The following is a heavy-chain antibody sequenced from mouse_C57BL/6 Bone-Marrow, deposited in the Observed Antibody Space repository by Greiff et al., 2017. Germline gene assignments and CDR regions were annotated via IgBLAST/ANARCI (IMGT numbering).Heavy chain of an antibody. CDR3: ARNCDYYAMDY. Sequence: VQLQQPGAELVKPGASVKLSCKASGYTFTSYWMHWVKQRPGRGLEWIGRIDPNRGGTKYNEKFKSKATLTVDKPSSTAYMQLSSLTSEDSAVYYCARNCDYYAMDYWGQGTSVTVSS. D-gene: IGHD4-1*01. J-gene: IGHJ4*01. CDR1: GYTFTSYW. V-gene: IGHV1-72*01. CDR2: IDPNRGGT.